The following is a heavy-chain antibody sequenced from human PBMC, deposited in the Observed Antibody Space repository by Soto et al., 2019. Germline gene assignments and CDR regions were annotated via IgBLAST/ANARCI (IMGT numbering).Heavy chain of an antibody. CDR3: ARALGRIAVGSGPSCSTVG. Sequence: ASVKVSCKASGGTFSSYAISWVRQAPGQGLEWMGGIIPIFGTANYAQKFQGRVTITADESTSTAYMELSSLRSEDTAVYYCARALGRIAVGSGPSCSTVGWGPGPTVTLSS. D-gene: IGHD6-19*01. CDR2: IIPIFGTA. CDR1: GGTFSSYA. V-gene: IGHV1-69*13. J-gene: IGHJ6*02.